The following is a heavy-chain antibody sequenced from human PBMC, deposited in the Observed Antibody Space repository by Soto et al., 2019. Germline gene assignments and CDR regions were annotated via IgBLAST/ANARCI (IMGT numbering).Heavy chain of an antibody. Sequence: ASVKVSCKASGYTFTSYGISWVRQAPGQGLEWMGWISAYNGNTNYAQKLQGRVTMTTDTSTSTAYMELRSLRSDDTAVYYCASSDMVRGVKGAFDIWGQGTMVTVSS. CDR2: ISAYNGNT. D-gene: IGHD3-10*01. CDR3: ASSDMVRGVKGAFDI. J-gene: IGHJ3*02. V-gene: IGHV1-18*01. CDR1: GYTFTSYG.